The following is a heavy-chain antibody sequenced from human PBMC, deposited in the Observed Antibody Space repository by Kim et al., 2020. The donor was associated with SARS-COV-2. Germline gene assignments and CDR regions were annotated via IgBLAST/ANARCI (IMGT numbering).Heavy chain of an antibody. CDR1: GFTFSSYA. V-gene: IGHV3-30*04. D-gene: IGHD3-22*01. CDR2: ISYDGSNK. Sequence: GGSLRLSCAASGFTFSSYAMHWVRQAPGKRLEWVAVISYDGSNKYYADSVKGRFTISRDNSKNTLYLQMNSLRAEDTAVYYCARLQSSGYALGYYYYGMDVWGQGTTVTVSS. CDR3: ARLQSSGYALGYYYYGMDV. J-gene: IGHJ6*02.